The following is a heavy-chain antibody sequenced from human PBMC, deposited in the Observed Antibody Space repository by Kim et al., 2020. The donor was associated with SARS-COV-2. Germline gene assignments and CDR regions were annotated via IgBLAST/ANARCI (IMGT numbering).Heavy chain of an antibody. CDR2: INHSGST. V-gene: IGHV4-34*01. CDR3: ARGRIKYSSGSTFQH. J-gene: IGHJ1*01. D-gene: IGHD6-19*01. CDR1: GGSFSGYY. Sequence: SETLSLTCAVYGGSFSGYYWSWIRQPPGKGLEWIGEINHSGSTNYNPSLKSRVTISVDTSKIQFSLKLSSVTAADTAVYYCARGRIKYSSGSTFQHWGQDTLVTVSS.